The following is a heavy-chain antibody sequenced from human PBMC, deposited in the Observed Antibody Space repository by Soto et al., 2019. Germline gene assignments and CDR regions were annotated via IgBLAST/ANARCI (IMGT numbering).Heavy chain of an antibody. CDR1: GFTFSSYS. J-gene: IGHJ4*02. Sequence: EVQLVESGGGLVKPGGSLRLSCAASGFTFSSYSMNWVRQAPGKGLEWVSSISSSSTYIYYADSVKGRFTISRDNANNSLYLQMNSLRAEDTAVYYCARRQYYYDSSGYSHYFDYWGQGTLVTVSS. CDR2: ISSSSTYI. V-gene: IGHV3-21*01. D-gene: IGHD3-22*01. CDR3: ARRQYYYDSSGYSHYFDY.